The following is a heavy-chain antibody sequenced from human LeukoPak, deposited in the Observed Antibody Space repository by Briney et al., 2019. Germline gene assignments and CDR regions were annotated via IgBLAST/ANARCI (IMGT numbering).Heavy chain of an antibody. CDR3: ARDQKGSYGDYDFDY. V-gene: IGHV1-46*01. J-gene: IGHJ4*02. D-gene: IGHD4-17*01. CDR1: GYTFTSYY. Sequence: ASVKVSCKASGYTFTSYYIHWVRQAPGQGLAWMGIINPSGGITTYAQKFQGRVTMTRDTSTSTVYMELSSLRSEDTAVYYCARDQKGSYGDYDFDYWGQGTLVTVSS. CDR2: INPSGGIT.